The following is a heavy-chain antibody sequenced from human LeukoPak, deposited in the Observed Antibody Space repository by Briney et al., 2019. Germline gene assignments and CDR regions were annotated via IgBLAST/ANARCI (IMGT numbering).Heavy chain of an antibody. J-gene: IGHJ4*02. Sequence: SVKVSCKASGGTFSSYAISWVRQAPGQGLEWMGGIIPIFGTANYAQRFQGRVSMTRDTSTTTVNMELRSLRYGDPAVYYCARGRVLYAPYYYDRSGSYRGTRADLDYWGQGSLVTVSS. CDR1: GGTFSSYA. V-gene: IGHV1-69*05. CDR3: ARGRVLYAPYYYDRSGSYRGTRADLDY. CDR2: IIPIFGTA. D-gene: IGHD3-22*01.